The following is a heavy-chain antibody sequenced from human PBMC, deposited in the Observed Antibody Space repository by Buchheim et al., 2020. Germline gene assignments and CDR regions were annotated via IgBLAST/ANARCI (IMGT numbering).Heavy chain of an antibody. CDR3: ARGSSLYGFDP. Sequence: QLQLQESGSGLVKPSQTLSLTCAVSGGSISSGDYSWSWIRQPPGKGLEWIGYIYHSGSTYYNPSLKSRVTISVDRSKNQFSLKLSSVTAADTAVYYCARGSSLYGFDPWGQGTL. CDR1: GGSISSGDYS. J-gene: IGHJ5*02. CDR2: IYHSGST. V-gene: IGHV4-30-2*01. D-gene: IGHD5/OR15-5a*01.